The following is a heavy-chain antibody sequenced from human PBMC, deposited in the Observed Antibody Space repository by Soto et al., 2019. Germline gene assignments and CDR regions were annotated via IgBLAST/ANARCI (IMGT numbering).Heavy chain of an antibody. Sequence: ASVKVSCKASGYTFINYGIHWVRQAPGQRLEWMGWINAGNGDTKYSQKFQGRVTMTRDTSAGSAYLELSSLRFEDTAAYYCARDPLTTVTSMVDYWGQGTLVTVSS. CDR1: GYTFINYG. J-gene: IGHJ4*02. CDR3: ARDPLTTVTSMVDY. D-gene: IGHD4-17*01. V-gene: IGHV1-3*01. CDR2: INAGNGDT.